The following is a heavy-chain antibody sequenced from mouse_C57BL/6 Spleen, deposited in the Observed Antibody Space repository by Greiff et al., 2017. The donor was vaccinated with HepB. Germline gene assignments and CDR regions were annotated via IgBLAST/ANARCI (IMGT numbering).Heavy chain of an antibody. CDR3: ARPYCYGSSYGAMDY. Sequence: EVMLVESGGGLVKPGGSLKLSCAASGFTFSDYGMHWVRQAPEKGLEWVAYISSGSSTIYYADTVKGRFTISRDNAKNTLFLQMTRLRSEDTAIYYCARPYCYGSSYGAMDYWGQGTSVTVSS. D-gene: IGHD1-1*01. J-gene: IGHJ4*01. CDR1: GFTFSDYG. CDR2: ISSGSSTI. V-gene: IGHV5-17*01.